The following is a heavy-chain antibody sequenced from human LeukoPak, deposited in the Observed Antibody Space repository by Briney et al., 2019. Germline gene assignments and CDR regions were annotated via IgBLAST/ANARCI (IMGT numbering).Heavy chain of an antibody. CDR3: AKDDRYLHHLTYFDY. Sequence: GGSLRLSCAASGFTFSSYAMHWVRQAPGKGLEWVAVISYDGSNKYYADSVKGRFTISRDNSKNTLYLQMNSLRAEDTAVYYCAKDDRYLHHLTYFDYWGQGTLVTVSS. D-gene: IGHD3-9*01. V-gene: IGHV3-30*04. CDR1: GFTFSSYA. CDR2: ISYDGSNK. J-gene: IGHJ4*02.